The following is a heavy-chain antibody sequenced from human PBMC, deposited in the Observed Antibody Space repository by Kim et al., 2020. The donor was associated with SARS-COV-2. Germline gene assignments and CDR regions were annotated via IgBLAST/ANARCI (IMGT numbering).Heavy chain of an antibody. D-gene: IGHD2-15*01. Sequence: GGSLRLSCAASGLSINEYSMTWVRQAPGKGLEWVSSISGSGNYIHYADSVKGRFTVSRDNAKKSLYLQMNSLRAEDTAVYSCARDRDCRGGSCRCAGLDVWGQGTTVTVSS. CDR1: GLSINEYS. J-gene: IGHJ6*02. CDR3: ARDRDCRGGSCRCAGLDV. V-gene: IGHV3-21*01. CDR2: ISGSGNYI.